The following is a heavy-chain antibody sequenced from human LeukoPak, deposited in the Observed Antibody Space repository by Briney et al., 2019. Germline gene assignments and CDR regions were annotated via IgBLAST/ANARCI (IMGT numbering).Heavy chain of an antibody. CDR1: GGSISSYY. J-gene: IGHJ4*02. Sequence: PSETLSLTCTVSGGSISSYYWSWIRQPPGKGLEWIGSIYHSGDTYYNPSLKSRVTISVDTSKNQFPLKLDSVTAADTAVYYCAKGTSSGWYYFDYWGQGTLVTVSS. V-gene: IGHV4-59*04. CDR3: AKGTSSGWYYFDY. D-gene: IGHD6-19*01. CDR2: IYHSGDT.